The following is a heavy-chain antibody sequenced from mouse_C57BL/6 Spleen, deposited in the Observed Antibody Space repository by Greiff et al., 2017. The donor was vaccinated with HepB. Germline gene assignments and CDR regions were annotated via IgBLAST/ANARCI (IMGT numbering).Heavy chain of an antibody. CDR3: AREGGNYGGWFAY. V-gene: IGHV1-53*01. J-gene: IGHJ3*01. D-gene: IGHD2-1*01. CDR1: GYTFTSYW. Sequence: VQLQQPGTELVKPGASVKLSCKASGYTFTSYWMHWVKQRPGQGLEWIGNINPSNGGTNYNEKFKSKATLTVDKSSSTAYMQLSSLTSEYSAVYYCAREGGNYGGWFAYWGQGTLVTVSA. CDR2: INPSNGGT.